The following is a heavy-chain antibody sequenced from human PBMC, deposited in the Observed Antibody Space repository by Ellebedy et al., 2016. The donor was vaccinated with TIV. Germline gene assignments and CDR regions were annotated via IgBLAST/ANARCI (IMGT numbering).Heavy chain of an antibody. CDR2: IYHNGNT. D-gene: IGHD6-13*01. Sequence: MPSETLSLTCTVSGGSISSYFWSWIRQPPGKGLEWIGYIYHNGNTNYNPSLKSRVTISVDTSKNKFSLKLSSVTAADTAVYYCARLYSSNWGNLDYWGQGTLVTVSS. J-gene: IGHJ4*02. CDR1: GGSISSYF. CDR3: ARLYSSNWGNLDY. V-gene: IGHV4-59*08.